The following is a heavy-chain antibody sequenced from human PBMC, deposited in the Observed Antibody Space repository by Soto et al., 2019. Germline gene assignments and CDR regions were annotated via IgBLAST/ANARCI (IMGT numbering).Heavy chain of an antibody. CDR3: AKNGDFWSWGMDV. D-gene: IGHD3-3*01. CDR2: ISSSGDGT. V-gene: IGHV3-23*01. J-gene: IGHJ6*02. CDR1: GFTFSTYA. Sequence: GESLKISCAASGFTFSTYAMTWVRQAPGKGLEWVSIISSSGDGTYYVDSVKGRFTISRDNSRNTLSLQMNSLRAEDTAVYYCAKNGDFWSWGMDVWGQGTTVTVS.